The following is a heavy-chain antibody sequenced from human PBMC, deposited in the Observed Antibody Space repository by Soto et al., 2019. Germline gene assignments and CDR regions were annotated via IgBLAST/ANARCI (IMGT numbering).Heavy chain of an antibody. V-gene: IGHV1-3*01. J-gene: IGHJ4*02. D-gene: IGHD2-21*02. Sequence: SGKVCCKASGYTFTSYAMHWVRQAPGQRLEWMGWINAGNGNAKYSQKFQGRVTITRDTSASTAYMELSSLRSEDTAVYYCAWSIVVVTALDYWGQGTLVTVSS. CDR3: AWSIVVVTALDY. CDR1: GYTFTSYA. CDR2: INAGNGNA.